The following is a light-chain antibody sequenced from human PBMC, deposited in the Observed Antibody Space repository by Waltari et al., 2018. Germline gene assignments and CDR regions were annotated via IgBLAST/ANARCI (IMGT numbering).Light chain of an antibody. J-gene: IGLJ2*01. CDR1: TLRKHY. V-gene: IGLV3-19*01. CDR2: AKN. Sequence: SSELTQDPAVTVALGQTVRITCQGDTLRKHYATWYQQRPGQAPLFVIYAKNRRPTGVPDRLSSPVSGKSVSLIISGAQAEDEADYYCHPRDSSGEFVVFGGGTKLTVL. CDR3: HPRDSSGEFVV.